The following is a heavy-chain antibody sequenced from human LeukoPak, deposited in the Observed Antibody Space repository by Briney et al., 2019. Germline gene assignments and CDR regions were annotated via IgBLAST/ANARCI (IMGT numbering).Heavy chain of an antibody. CDR1: GGSFSGYY. V-gene: IGHV4-34*01. CDR2: INHSGST. Sequence: PSETLSLTCAVYGGSFSGYYWSWIRQPPGKGLEWIGEINHSGSTNYNPSLKSRVTISVDTSKNQFSLKLSSVTAADTAVYYCARAYGDYPYYYYYGMDVWGQGTTVTVSS. D-gene: IGHD4-17*01. CDR3: ARAYGDYPYYYYYGMDV. J-gene: IGHJ6*02.